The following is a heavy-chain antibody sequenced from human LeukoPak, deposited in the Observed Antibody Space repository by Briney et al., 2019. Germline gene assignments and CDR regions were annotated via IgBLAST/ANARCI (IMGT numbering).Heavy chain of an antibody. D-gene: IGHD4-17*01. J-gene: IGHJ3*01. Sequence: GGSLRLSRSVSGFTFSSYSMNWVRQAPGKGLQWVSSISGGGSYIFYADSVEGRFSVFRDNAKNSVFLQMNSLRAEDTAVYYCARGLGDYDAFDVWGHGTRVTVAS. CDR3: ARGLGDYDAFDV. V-gene: IGHV3-21*01. CDR1: GFTFSSYS. CDR2: ISGGGSYI.